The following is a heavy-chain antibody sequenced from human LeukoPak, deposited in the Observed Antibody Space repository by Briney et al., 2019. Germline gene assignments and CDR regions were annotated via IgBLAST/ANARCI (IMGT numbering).Heavy chain of an antibody. V-gene: IGHV4-59*01. D-gene: IGHD5-18*01. CDR1: GGSITHYY. J-gene: IGHJ6*02. Sequence: SETLSLTCSVSGGSITHYYWSWIRQPPGKGLEWIGYIYYSGSTNYNPSLKSRVTISVDTSKIRFSLKLSSVTAADTAVYYCARTQRGYNYGYQYYYYGLDVWGQGTTVTVSS. CDR3: ARTQRGYNYGYQYYYYGLDV. CDR2: IYYSGST.